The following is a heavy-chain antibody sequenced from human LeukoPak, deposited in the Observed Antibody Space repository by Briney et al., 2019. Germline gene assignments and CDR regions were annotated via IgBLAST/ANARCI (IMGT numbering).Heavy chain of an antibody. J-gene: IGHJ4*02. D-gene: IGHD6-19*01. CDR2: MNPNSGNT. CDR1: GYTFTSYD. V-gene: IGHV1-8*01. Sequence: ASVKVSCKASGYTFTSYDINWVRQATGQGLEWMGWMNPNSGNTGYAQKFQGRVTMTRNASISTAYMELSSLRSEDTAVYYCARGRRGIAVARYLFYWGQGTLVTVSS. CDR3: ARGRRGIAVARYLFY.